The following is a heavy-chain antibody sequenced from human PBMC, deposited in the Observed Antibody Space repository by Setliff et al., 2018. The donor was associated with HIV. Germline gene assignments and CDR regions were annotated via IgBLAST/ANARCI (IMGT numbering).Heavy chain of an antibody. J-gene: IGHJ4*02. CDR3: ARGPDCSGGSCYLGFDN. CDR1: GFTFSSYA. Sequence: PGGSLRLSCAASGFTFSSYAMHWVRKAPGTGMEWVAVIWFDGSDKYYTDAVKGRLTISRDNSKNTLYLRMNSLRLEDTAVYYFARGPDCSGGSCYLGFDNWGQGTLVTVSS. D-gene: IGHD2-15*01. CDR2: IWFDGSDK. V-gene: IGHV3-30*04.